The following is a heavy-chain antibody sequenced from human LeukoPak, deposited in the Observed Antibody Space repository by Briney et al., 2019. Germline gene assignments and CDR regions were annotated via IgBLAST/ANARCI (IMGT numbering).Heavy chain of an antibody. D-gene: IGHD2-21*02. Sequence: PGGSLRLSCAASGFTFTNAWMSWVRQAPGKGLEWAAVISYDGSNKYYADSVKGRFTISRDNSKNTLYLQMNSLRAEDTAVYYCAKDFFRGDDTAYAFDIWGQGTMVTVSS. V-gene: IGHV3-30*18. J-gene: IGHJ3*02. CDR3: AKDFFRGDDTAYAFDI. CDR1: GFTFTNAW. CDR2: ISYDGSNK.